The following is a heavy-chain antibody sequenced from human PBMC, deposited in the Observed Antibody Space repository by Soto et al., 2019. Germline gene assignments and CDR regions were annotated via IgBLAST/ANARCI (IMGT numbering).Heavy chain of an antibody. CDR1: GYTFTSYD. CDR2: FIPIFGTA. V-gene: IGHV1-69*13. Sequence: GASVKVSCKASGYTFTSYDINWVRQATGQGLKWMGRFIPIFGTANYAQKFQGRVTITADESTSTAYMELSSLRSEDTAVYYCARDPGYDFWSGYPNDYYYYGMDVWGQGTTVTVSS. CDR3: ARDPGYDFWSGYPNDYYYYGMDV. D-gene: IGHD3-3*01. J-gene: IGHJ6*02.